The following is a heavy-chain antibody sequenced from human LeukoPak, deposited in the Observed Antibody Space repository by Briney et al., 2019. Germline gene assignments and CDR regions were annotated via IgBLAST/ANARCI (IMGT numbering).Heavy chain of an antibody. Sequence: GGSLRLSCTASGFIVTNNYINRVRQAPGKGLEWVSLVYSGGSTYYADSVKGRFTISRDNSKNMVYLQMNSLRAEDTAMYYCARDPPAVLLDTYGWGQGTLVTVSS. CDR3: ARDPPAVLLDTYG. V-gene: IGHV3-66*01. J-gene: IGHJ4*02. CDR1: GFIVTNNY. D-gene: IGHD2/OR15-2a*01. CDR2: VYSGGST.